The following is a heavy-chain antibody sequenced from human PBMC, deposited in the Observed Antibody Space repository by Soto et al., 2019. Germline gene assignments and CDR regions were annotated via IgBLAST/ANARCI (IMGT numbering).Heavy chain of an antibody. V-gene: IGHV4-34*01. Sequence: PSETLSLTCAVYGGSFSGYYWIWIRQPPGKGLEWIGEINHSGSTNYNPSLKSRVTISVDTSKNQFSLKLSSVTAADTAVYYCARGRAQYYYGSGSYYKVRYYYYYMDVWGKGTTVTVSS. J-gene: IGHJ6*03. D-gene: IGHD3-10*01. CDR2: INHSGST. CDR3: ARGRAQYYYGSGSYYKVRYYYYYMDV. CDR1: GGSFSGYY.